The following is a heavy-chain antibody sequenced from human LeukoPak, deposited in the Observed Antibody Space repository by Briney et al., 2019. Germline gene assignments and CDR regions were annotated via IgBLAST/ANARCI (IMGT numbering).Heavy chain of an antibody. CDR2: ISAYNGNT. Sequence: ASVKVSCKASGYTFSSHGISWVRQAPGQRLEWMGWISAYNGNTNYAQKFQGRVTMTTDTSTSTAYMELRSLRSDDPAVYYCAREAGRVTTYYYYNYMDVWGKGTTVTISS. CDR1: GYTFSSHG. CDR3: AREAGRVTTYYYYNYMDV. D-gene: IGHD2-21*02. J-gene: IGHJ6*03. V-gene: IGHV1-18*01.